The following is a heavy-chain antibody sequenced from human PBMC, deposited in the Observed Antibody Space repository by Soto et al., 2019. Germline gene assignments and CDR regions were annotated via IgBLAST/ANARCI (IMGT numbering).Heavy chain of an antibody. CDR2: IFYDGSNK. CDR1: GFSFSFYG. D-gene: IGHD3-10*01. Sequence: QVQLVESGGGVVQPGRSLRLSCAASGFSFSFYGMHWVRQAPGKGLEWVAVIFYDGSNKYYGDSVKGRFTISRDNSKNTLFLQMNSLRADETAVYYCARDRDGSGTWAFDYWGQGTLVTVSS. V-gene: IGHV3-33*01. J-gene: IGHJ4*02. CDR3: ARDRDGSGTWAFDY.